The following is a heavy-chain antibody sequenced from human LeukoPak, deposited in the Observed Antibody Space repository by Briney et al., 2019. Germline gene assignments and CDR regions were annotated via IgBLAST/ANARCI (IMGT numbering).Heavy chain of an antibody. D-gene: IGHD1-26*01. CDR3: ARIVGAYDAFDI. CDR2: IYYSGST. J-gene: IGHJ3*02. CDR1: GFTVSSNY. Sequence: GSLRLSCAASGFTVSSNYMSWVRQPPGKGLEWIGSIYYSGSTYYNPSLKSRVTISVDTSKNQFSLKLSSVTAADTAVYYCARIVGAYDAFDIWGQGTMVTVSS. V-gene: IGHV4-39*07.